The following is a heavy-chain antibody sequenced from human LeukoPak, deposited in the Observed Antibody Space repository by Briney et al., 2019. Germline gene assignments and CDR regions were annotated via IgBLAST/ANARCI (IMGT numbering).Heavy chain of an antibody. CDR3: ARDSGYGAYYYGMDV. V-gene: IGHV3-11*01. CDR1: GFTFSDYH. Sequence: GGSLRLSCAASGFTFSDYHMSWIRQARGKGLEWVSYISSSGSTIYYADSVKGRFTISRDNAKNSLYLQMNSLRAEDTAVYYCARDSGYGAYYYGMDVWGQGTTVTVSS. D-gene: IGHD5-18*01. CDR2: ISSSGSTI. J-gene: IGHJ6*02.